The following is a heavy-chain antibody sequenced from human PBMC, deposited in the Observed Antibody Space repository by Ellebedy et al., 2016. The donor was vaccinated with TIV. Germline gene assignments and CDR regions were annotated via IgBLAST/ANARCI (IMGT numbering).Heavy chain of an antibody. D-gene: IGHD4-17*01. CDR2: IKQDGSEK. Sequence: GESLKISCAASGFTFSIYWMNWVRQAPGKGLECVANIKQDGSEKSYVDSVKGRFTISRDNAKNSLYLQMNSLRAEDTAVYYCSRHTDYALDYWGQGALVTVSS. J-gene: IGHJ4*02. CDR3: SRHTDYALDY. V-gene: IGHV3-7*01. CDR1: GFTFSIYW.